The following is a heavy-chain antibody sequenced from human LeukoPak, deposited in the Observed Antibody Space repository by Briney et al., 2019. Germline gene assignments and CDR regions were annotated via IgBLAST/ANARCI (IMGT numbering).Heavy chain of an antibody. CDR1: GFTFDDYA. D-gene: IGHD6-19*01. Sequence: GGSLRLSCAASGFTFDDYAMHWVRQAPGKGLEWVSGISWNSGSIGYADSVKGRFTISRDNAKNSLYLQMNSLRAEDTALYYCAKDRSGSSPFDYWGQGTLVTVSS. CDR2: ISWNSGSI. V-gene: IGHV3-9*01. CDR3: AKDRSGSSPFDY. J-gene: IGHJ4*02.